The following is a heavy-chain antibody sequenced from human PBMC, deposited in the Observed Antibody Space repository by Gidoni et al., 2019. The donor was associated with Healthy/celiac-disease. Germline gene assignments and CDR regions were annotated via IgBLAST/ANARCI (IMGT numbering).Heavy chain of an antibody. V-gene: IGHV4-61*02. Sequence: QVQLQESGPGLVKPSQTLSLTCTVSGGSSSSGSYHWSWIRQPAGTGLELIGRIYTRGSTNYNPSLKRRVTISVDTSKNQFALKLSSVTAADTAVYYCARSPRGGALDIGGQGTMVTVSS. CDR1: GGSSSSGSYH. D-gene: IGHD2-15*01. J-gene: IGHJ3*02. CDR3: ARSPRGGALDI. CDR2: IYTRGST.